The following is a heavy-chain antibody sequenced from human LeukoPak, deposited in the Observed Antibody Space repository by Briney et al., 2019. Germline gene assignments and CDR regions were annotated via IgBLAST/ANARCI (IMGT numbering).Heavy chain of an antibody. Sequence: ASVKVSCKASGYTFTSYYMHWVRLAPGQGLEWMGIINPSGDSTRYAQKFQGRVTMTRDTSTSTVYMELSSLRSEDTAVYYCARDGNYYDSSGYYYFDYWGQGTLVTVSS. CDR1: GYTFTSYY. CDR2: INPSGDST. CDR3: ARDGNYYDSSGYYYFDY. D-gene: IGHD3-22*01. V-gene: IGHV1-46*01. J-gene: IGHJ4*02.